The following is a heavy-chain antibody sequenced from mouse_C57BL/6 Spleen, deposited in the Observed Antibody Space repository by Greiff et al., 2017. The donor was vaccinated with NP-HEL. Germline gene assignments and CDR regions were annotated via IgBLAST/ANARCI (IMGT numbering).Heavy chain of an antibody. CDR1: GYTFTDYY. V-gene: IGHV1-19*01. J-gene: IGHJ1*03. CDR2: INPYNGGT. Sequence: VQLQQSGPVLVKPGASVKMSCKASGYTFTDYYMNWVKQSHRKSLEWIGVINPYNGGTSYNQKFKGKATLTVDKSSSTAYMELNSLTSEDSAVYYCARAGNQWYFDVWGTGTTVTVSS. D-gene: IGHD2-1*01. CDR3: ARAGNQWYFDV.